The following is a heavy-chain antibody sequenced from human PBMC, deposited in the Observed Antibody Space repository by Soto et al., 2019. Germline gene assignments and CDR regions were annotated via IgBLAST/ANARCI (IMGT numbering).Heavy chain of an antibody. Sequence: PXESLRLSCAASGFTFSSYAMSWVRQAPGKGLEWVSAISGSGGSTYYADPVKGRFTISRDNSKNTLYLQMNSLRAEDTAVYYCAKDLMLLWFGEGGSTKEPFDYWGQGTLVTVSS. CDR1: GFTFSSYA. V-gene: IGHV3-23*01. CDR3: AKDLMLLWFGEGGSTKEPFDY. CDR2: ISGSGGST. J-gene: IGHJ4*02. D-gene: IGHD3-10*01.